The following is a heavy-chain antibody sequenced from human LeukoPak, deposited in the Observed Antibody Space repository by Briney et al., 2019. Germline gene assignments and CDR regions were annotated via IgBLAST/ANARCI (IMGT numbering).Heavy chain of an antibody. D-gene: IGHD6-19*01. Sequence: GGSLRLSCAASGFSFSFSNMNWVRQAPGKGLEWVSYISSTNGHTYYADSVNGRFTISRDTAKNSLYLQMNSLRAEDPAIYFCARDRDSSGLYGGADLWGQGVLVTVSA. V-gene: IGHV3-21*03. CDR2: ISSTNGHT. J-gene: IGHJ5*02. CDR3: ARDRDSSGLYGGADL. CDR1: GFSFSFSN.